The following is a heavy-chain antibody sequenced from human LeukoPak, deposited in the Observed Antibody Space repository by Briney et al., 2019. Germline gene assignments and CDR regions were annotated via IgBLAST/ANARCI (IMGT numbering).Heavy chain of an antibody. CDR3: ARHIYSSGWYVGDYGMDV. CDR2: IYYSGST. Sequence: PSETLSLTCTVSGGSIRSSSYYWGWIRQPPGKGLEWFGSIYYSGSTYYNPSLKSRVTISVDTSKNQFSLKLSSVTAADTAVYYCARHIYSSGWYVGDYGMDVWGQGTTVTVSS. J-gene: IGHJ6*02. D-gene: IGHD6-19*01. V-gene: IGHV4-39*01. CDR1: GGSIRSSSYY.